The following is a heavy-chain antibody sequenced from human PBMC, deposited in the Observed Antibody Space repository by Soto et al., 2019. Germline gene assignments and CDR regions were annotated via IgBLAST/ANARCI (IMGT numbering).Heavy chain of an antibody. CDR1: GGSFSGYY. CDR2: INHSGST. J-gene: IGHJ5*01. D-gene: IGHD4-4*01. V-gene: IGHV4-34*01. Sequence: PSETLSLTCAVYGGSFSGYYWSWIRQPPGKGLEWIGEINHSGSTNYNPSLKSRVTISVDTSKNQSSLKLSSVTAADTAVYYCARESQGPNSEVENPTHPWGRGTLVAVSS. CDR3: ARESQGPNSEVENPTHP.